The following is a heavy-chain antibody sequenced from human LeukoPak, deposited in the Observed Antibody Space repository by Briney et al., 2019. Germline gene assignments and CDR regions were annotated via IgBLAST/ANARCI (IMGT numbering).Heavy chain of an antibody. CDR2: IIPIFGTA. V-gene: IGHV1-69*06. J-gene: IGHJ4*02. D-gene: IGHD4-17*01. Sequence: GASVKVSCRASGGTFSSYAISWVRQAPGQGLEWMGGIIPIFGTANYAQKFQGRVTITADKSTSTAYMKLSSLRSEDTAVYYCAREHDYDVDYWGQGTLVTVSS. CDR1: GGTFSSYA. CDR3: AREHDYDVDY.